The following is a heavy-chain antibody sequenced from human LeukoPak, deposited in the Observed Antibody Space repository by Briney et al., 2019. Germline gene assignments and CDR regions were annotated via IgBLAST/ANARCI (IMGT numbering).Heavy chain of an antibody. CDR1: GGSIISSSYY. D-gene: IGHD3-9*01. V-gene: IGHV4-39*07. CDR3: ARARFWLSHYYFDY. J-gene: IGHJ4*02. CDR2: IYYSGKT. Sequence: SETLSLTCTVSGGSIISSSYYWGWIRQPPGKGLEWIGSIYYSGKTGYNPSLKSRVTISVETSKNQFSLKLSSVTAADTAVYYCARARFWLSHYYFDYWGQGTLVTVSS.